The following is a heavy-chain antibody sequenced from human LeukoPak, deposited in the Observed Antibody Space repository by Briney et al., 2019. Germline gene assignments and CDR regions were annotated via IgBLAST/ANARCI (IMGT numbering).Heavy chain of an antibody. J-gene: IGHJ4*02. CDR3: AKAGPYYFDY. V-gene: IGHV3-23*01. Sequence: GGSLRLSCAASGFTFSNYWMHWVRQAPGKGLEWVSAIGGSGGSTSYADSVKGRFTISRDNSKTTLYLQMNSLRAEDTAVYYCAKAGPYYFDYWGQGTLVTVSS. CDR2: IGGSGGST. D-gene: IGHD3-10*01. CDR1: GFTFSNYW.